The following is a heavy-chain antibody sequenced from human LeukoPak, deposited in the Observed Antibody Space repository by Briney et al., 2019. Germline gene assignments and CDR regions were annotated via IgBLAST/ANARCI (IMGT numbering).Heavy chain of an antibody. CDR1: GGSISPTSFS. J-gene: IGHJ4*02. V-gene: IGHV4-39*01. CDR3: ARWGHFDTSGYFVVDY. CDR2: IYYTGST. Sequence: SETLSLTCAVSGGSISPTSFSWAWVRQPPAKGLEWLASIYYTGSTYYNPSLKSRLTISVDTSKNQFSLTLTSVTAADTAVYYCARWGHFDTSGYFVVDYWGQGTLVTVSS. D-gene: IGHD3-22*01.